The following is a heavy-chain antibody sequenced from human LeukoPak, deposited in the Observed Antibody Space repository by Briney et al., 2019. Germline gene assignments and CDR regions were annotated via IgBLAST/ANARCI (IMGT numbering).Heavy chain of an antibody. V-gene: IGHV3-7*01. CDR3: ARDSSGYQ. Sequence: GGSLRLSCAASGFTFSTYWMSWVRQAPGKGLEWVANIKEDGSEKYYGDSVKGRFTVSRDNAKNSLYLQMNSLRAEDTAVYYCARDSSGYQWGQGTLVTVSS. CDR1: GFTFSTYW. J-gene: IGHJ4*02. CDR2: IKEDGSEK. D-gene: IGHD3-22*01.